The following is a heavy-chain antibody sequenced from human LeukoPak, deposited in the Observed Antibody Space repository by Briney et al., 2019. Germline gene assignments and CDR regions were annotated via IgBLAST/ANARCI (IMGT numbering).Heavy chain of an antibody. V-gene: IGHV3-49*04. D-gene: IGHD3-3*01. J-gene: IGHJ4*02. Sequence: GRSLRLSCTASGPTSDDYTVTWVRQAPGKGLEWVGFITRKSYGGTTEYAASVNGRFTISRDDSKSIAYLEMSSLKTEDTGVYYCSHSGKYDFWSGTFWGQGTLVIVSS. CDR3: SHSGKYDFWSGTF. CDR1: GPTSDDYT. CDR2: ITRKSYGGTT.